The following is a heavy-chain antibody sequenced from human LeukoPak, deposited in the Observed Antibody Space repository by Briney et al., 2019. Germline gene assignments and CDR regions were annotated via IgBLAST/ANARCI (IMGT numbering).Heavy chain of an antibody. V-gene: IGHV3-21*01. CDR2: ISGSSSYI. CDR1: RFTFSNYG. J-gene: IGHJ4*02. CDR3: ARDRSAEYYFDY. Sequence: PGGSLRLSCAASRFTFSNYGVNWVRQAPGKGLEWVSSISGSSSYIYYADSVKGRFTISRDNAKNSLFLQMNSLRAEDTAVYYCARDRSAEYYFDYWGQGTLVTVSA. D-gene: IGHD3-3*01.